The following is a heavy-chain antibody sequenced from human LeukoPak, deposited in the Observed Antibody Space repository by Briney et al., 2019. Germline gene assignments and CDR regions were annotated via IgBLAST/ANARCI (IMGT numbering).Heavy chain of an antibody. J-gene: IGHJ5*02. CDR3: ARVYCSSTSCFGQNWFDP. Sequence: ASVKVSCKASGYTFTSYDINWVRQATGQGREWMGWTNPNSGNTGYAQKFQGRVTMTSNTSISTAYMELSSLRSEDTAVYYCARVYCSSTSCFGQNWFDPWGQGTLVTVSS. CDR1: GYTFTSYD. V-gene: IGHV1-8*01. D-gene: IGHD2-2*01. CDR2: TNPNSGNT.